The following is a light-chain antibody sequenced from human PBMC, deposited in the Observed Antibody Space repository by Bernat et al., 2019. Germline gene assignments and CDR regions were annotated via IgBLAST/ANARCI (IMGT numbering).Light chain of an antibody. CDR2: RNN. V-gene: IGLV10-54*04. CDR1: SNNVGNQG. CDR3: SAWDTSLSGWV. Sequence: QAGLTQPPSVSKGLRQTATLTFTGNSNNVGNQGSSWLQQQQGHPPKLLSYRNNNRPSGISERFSASRSGNTASLTITGLQPEDEADYYCSAWDTSLSGWVFGGGTKLTVL. J-gene: IGLJ3*02.